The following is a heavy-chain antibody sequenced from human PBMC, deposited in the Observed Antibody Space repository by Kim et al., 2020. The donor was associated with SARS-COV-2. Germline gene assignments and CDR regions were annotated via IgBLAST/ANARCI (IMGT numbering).Heavy chain of an antibody. J-gene: IGHJ4*02. CDR1: GGSISSGGYY. CDR2: IYYSGST. V-gene: IGHV4-31*03. Sequence: SETLSLTCTVSGGSISSGGYYWSWIRQHPGKGLEWIGYIYYSGSTYYNPSLKSRVTISVDTSKNQFSLKLSSVTAADTAVYYCARVGSGSYVEIDYWGQGTLVTVSS. D-gene: IGHD3-10*01. CDR3: ARVGSGSYVEIDY.